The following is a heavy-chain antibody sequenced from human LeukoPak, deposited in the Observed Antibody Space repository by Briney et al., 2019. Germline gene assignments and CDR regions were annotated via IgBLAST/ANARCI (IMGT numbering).Heavy chain of an antibody. CDR2: ISAYNGNT. D-gene: IGHD3/OR15-3a*01. Sequence: ASVKVSCKASGYTFTSYGISWVPQAPGQGLEWMGWISAYNGNTNYAQKLQGRVTMTTDTSTSTAYMELRSLRSDDTAVYYCARDMIFGVVIDYYYGMDVWGQGTTVTVSS. CDR3: ARDMIFGVVIDYYYGMDV. J-gene: IGHJ6*02. CDR1: GYTFTSYG. V-gene: IGHV1-18*01.